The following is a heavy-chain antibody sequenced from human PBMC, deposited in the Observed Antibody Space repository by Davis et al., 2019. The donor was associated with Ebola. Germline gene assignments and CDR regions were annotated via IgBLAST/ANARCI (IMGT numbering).Heavy chain of an antibody. CDR1: GYTLTDLS. Sequence: ASVKVSCKVSGYTLTDLSMHWVRQAPGKGLEWMGGFDPEDGETIYAQKFQGRVTMTEDTSTDTAYMELSSLRSEDTAVYYCAREGGPGDIVVVPAQDWYFDLWGRGTLVTVSS. D-gene: IGHD2-2*01. CDR3: AREGGPGDIVVVPAQDWYFDL. CDR2: FDPEDGET. V-gene: IGHV1-24*01. J-gene: IGHJ2*01.